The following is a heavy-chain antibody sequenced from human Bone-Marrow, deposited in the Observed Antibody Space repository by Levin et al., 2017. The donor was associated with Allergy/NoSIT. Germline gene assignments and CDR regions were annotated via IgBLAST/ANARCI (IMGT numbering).Heavy chain of an antibody. CDR2: ISSSSSYI. D-gene: IGHD2-2*01. Sequence: GGSLRLSCAASGFTFSSYSMNWVRQAPGKGLEWVSSISSSSSYIYYADSVKGRFTISRDNAKNSLYLQMNSLRAEDTAVYYCARDQCSSTSCYYFAFDIWGQGTMVTVSS. CDR1: GFTFSSYS. CDR3: ARDQCSSTSCYYFAFDI. V-gene: IGHV3-21*01. J-gene: IGHJ3*02.